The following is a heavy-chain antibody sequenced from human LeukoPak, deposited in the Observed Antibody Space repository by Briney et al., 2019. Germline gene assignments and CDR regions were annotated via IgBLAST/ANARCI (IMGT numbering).Heavy chain of an antibody. CDR1: GFTFSSYS. D-gene: IGHD2-21*02. CDR2: ISSSSSYI. Sequence: GGSLRLSCAASGFTFSSYSMNWVRQAPGKGLEWVSSISSSSSYIYYADSVKGRFTISRDNAKNSLYLQMNSLRAEDTAVYYCARGQTKIVVVTAITSFDYWGQGTLVTVSS. J-gene: IGHJ4*02. V-gene: IGHV3-21*01. CDR3: ARGQTKIVVVTAITSFDY.